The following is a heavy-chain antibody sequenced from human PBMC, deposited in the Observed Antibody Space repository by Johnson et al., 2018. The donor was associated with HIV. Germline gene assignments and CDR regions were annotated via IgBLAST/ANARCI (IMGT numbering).Heavy chain of an antibody. D-gene: IGHD4-17*01. CDR2: IGTAGDT. CDR3: ARGGYGDYGGGDAFDI. J-gene: IGHJ3*02. Sequence: EVQLVESGGGLVQPGGSLRLSCAASGFTFSSYDMHWVRQATGKGLEWVSAIGTAGDTYYPGSVKGRFTISRENAKNSLYLQMNSLRAGDTAVYYCARGGYGDYGGGDAFDIWGQGTMVTVSS. V-gene: IGHV3-13*01. CDR1: GFTFSSYD.